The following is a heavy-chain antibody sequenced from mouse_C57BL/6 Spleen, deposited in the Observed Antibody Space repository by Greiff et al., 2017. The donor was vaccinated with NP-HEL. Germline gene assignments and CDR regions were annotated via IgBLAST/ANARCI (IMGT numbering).Heavy chain of an antibody. D-gene: IGHD1-1*01. J-gene: IGHJ4*01. CDR1: GYTFTDYN. CDR3: ARYHYYGSSYVYAMDY. CDR2: INPNNGGT. Sequence: EVQLQQSGPELVKPGASVKIPCKASGYTFTDYNMDWVKQSHGKSLEWIGDINPNNGGTIYNQKFKGKATLTVDKSSSTAYMELRSLTSEDTAVYYCARYHYYGSSYVYAMDYWGQGTSVTVSS. V-gene: IGHV1-18*01.